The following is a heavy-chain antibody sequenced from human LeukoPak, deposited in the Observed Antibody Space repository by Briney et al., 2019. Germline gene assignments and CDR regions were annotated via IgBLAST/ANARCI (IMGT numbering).Heavy chain of an antibody. Sequence: PGGSLRLSCAASGFTFNSYPMSWVRQAPGKGLEWVSTISGGGDSAYYADSLKGRFTISRDNSKNTLYLQMNSLRVEDTAIFYCAGPGGGWGQGTLVTVAS. CDR2: ISGGGDSA. J-gene: IGHJ4*02. CDR1: GFTFNSYP. V-gene: IGHV3-23*01. CDR3: AGPGGG. D-gene: IGHD3-10*01.